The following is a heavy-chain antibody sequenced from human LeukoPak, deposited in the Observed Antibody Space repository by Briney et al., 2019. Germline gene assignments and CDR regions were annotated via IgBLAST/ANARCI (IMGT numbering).Heavy chain of an antibody. J-gene: IGHJ4*02. Sequence: ASVKVSCKASGYTFTSYDINWVRQATGQGLEWMGWVNPNSGHTGFAQKFQGRVTMTRDISTSTVDMELSSLRSEDTAVYYCARARPGYCISTSCFFDYWGQGTLVTVSS. CDR3: ARARPGYCISTSCFFDY. D-gene: IGHD2-2*01. CDR1: GYTFTSYD. CDR2: VNPNSGHT. V-gene: IGHV1-8*01.